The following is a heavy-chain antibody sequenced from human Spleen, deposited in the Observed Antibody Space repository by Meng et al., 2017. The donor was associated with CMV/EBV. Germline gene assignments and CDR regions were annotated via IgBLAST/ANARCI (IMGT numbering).Heavy chain of an antibody. CDR1: GDSVSSNSAA. CDR3: ARVTAAAVSFDY. J-gene: IGHJ4*02. D-gene: IGHD6-13*01. Sequence: HAPLHASGPGLLKPSPPLSLTCAISGDSVSSNSAAWNWIRQSPSRGLEWLGRTYYRSKWYNDYAVSVKSRISINPDTSKNQFSLQLNSVTPEDTAVYYCARVTAAAVSFDYWGQGTLVTVSS. V-gene: IGHV6-1*01. CDR2: TYYRSKWYN.